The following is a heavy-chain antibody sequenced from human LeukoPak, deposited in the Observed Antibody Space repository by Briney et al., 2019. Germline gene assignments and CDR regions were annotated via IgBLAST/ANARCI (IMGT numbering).Heavy chain of an antibody. CDR3: ARGYSSSWYFNWFDP. J-gene: IGHJ5*02. CDR1: GYSISSGYF. V-gene: IGHV4-38-2*02. Sequence: SETLSLTCTGSGYSISSGYFWGWIRQPPGKGLGWIGGIYHSGTTYYNPSLKSRVTISVDTSKNQFSLKLTSVTAADTAVYYCARGYSSSWYFNWFDPWGQGTLVTVSS. CDR2: IYHSGTT. D-gene: IGHD6-13*01.